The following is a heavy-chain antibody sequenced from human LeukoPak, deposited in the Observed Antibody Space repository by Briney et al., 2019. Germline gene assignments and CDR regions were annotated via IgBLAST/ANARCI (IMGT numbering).Heavy chain of an antibody. J-gene: IGHJ4*02. V-gene: IGHV3-30*03. CDR2: ISYDGSNK. D-gene: IGHD3-22*01. Sequence: GGSLRLSCAASGFTFSSYSMNWVRQAPGKGLEWVAVISYDGSNKYYADSVKGRFTISRDNSKNTLYLQMNSLRAEDTAVYYCARSVDSSGTLDYWGQGTLVTVSS. CDR3: ARSVDSSGTLDY. CDR1: GFTFSSYS.